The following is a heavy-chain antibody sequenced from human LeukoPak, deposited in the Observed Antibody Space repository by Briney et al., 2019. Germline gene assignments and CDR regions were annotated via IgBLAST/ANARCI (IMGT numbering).Heavy chain of an antibody. V-gene: IGHV3-30*02. Sequence: GGSLRLSCIASGFTFSNHGMHWVRQAPGKGLEWVTFISHDGDNEQYAQSVRGRFTISRDKSKNTVYLQMNSLRAEDTAVSYCAKDRFYDFDYWGQGTLVTVSS. CDR2: ISHDGDNE. D-gene: IGHD3-16*01. J-gene: IGHJ4*02. CDR3: AKDRFYDFDY. CDR1: GFTFSNHG.